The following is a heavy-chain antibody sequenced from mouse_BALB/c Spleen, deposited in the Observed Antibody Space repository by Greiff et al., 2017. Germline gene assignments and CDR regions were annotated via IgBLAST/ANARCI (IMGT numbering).Heavy chain of an antibody. CDR1: GYTFTDYN. CDR3: ARSSPYGNYVAY. D-gene: IGHD2-10*02. Sequence: VQLQQFGAELVKPGASVKISCKASGYTFTDYNMDWVKQSHGKSLEWIGLINPYNGGTSYNQKFKGKATLTVDKSSSTAYMELLSLTSEDSAVYYCARSSPYGNYVAYWGQGTLVTVSA. V-gene: IGHV1-18*01. CDR2: INPYNGGT. J-gene: IGHJ3*01.